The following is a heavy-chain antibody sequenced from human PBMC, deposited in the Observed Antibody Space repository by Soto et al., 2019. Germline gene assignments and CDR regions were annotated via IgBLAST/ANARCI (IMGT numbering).Heavy chain of an antibody. CDR1: GFTFSSYG. CDR3: AKDGAGGDYIWGSYLDY. D-gene: IGHD3-16*01. V-gene: IGHV3-30*18. CDR2: ISYDGSNK. Sequence: QVLLVESGGGVVQPGRSLRLSCAASGFTFSSYGMHWVRQAPGKGLEWVAVISYDGSNKYYADSVKGRFTISRDNSKNTLYLQMNSLRAEDTAVYYCAKDGAGGDYIWGSYLDYWGQGTLVTVSS. J-gene: IGHJ4*02.